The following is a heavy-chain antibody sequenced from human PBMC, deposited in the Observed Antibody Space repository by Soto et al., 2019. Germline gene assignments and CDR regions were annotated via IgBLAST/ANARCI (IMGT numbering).Heavy chain of an antibody. J-gene: IGHJ4*02. Sequence: QVQLVESGGGLFEPGRTLTFSCAASGFTLNNYAIHWVRQPPGKGLKGVELMSNDGRKKYNADSVKGRFTISRDNSKNTLYLQMNSLRAEDTAVYYCAKDGSHNFDYWGQGTLVTVSS. D-gene: IGHD1-26*01. CDR1: GFTLNNYA. V-gene: IGHV3-30*18. CDR3: AKDGSHNFDY. CDR2: MSNDGRKK.